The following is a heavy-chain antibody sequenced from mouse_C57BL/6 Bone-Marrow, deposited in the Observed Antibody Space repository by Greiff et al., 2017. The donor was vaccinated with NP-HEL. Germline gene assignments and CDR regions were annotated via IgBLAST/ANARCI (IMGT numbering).Heavy chain of an antibody. Sequence: SGAELVRPGASVKLSCTASGFNIKDDYMHWVKQRPEQGLEWIGWIDPENGDTEYASKFQGKATITADTSSNTAYLQLSSLTSEDTAVYYCTTPPYYYGSSSYAMDYWGQGTSVTVSS. CDR2: IDPENGDT. D-gene: IGHD1-1*01. CDR1: GFNIKDDY. CDR3: TTPPYYYGSSSYAMDY. V-gene: IGHV14-4*01. J-gene: IGHJ4*01.